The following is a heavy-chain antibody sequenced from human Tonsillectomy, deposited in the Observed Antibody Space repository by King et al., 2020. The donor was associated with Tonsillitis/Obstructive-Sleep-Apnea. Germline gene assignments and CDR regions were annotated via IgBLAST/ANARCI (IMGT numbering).Heavy chain of an antibody. CDR3: ARDIETYYDILTGTGDLDY. J-gene: IGHJ4*02. Sequence: VQLVESGGGLVQPGGSLRLSCAASGFTFSSYWMYWVRQAPGKGLVWVSRINSDGSSTSYADSVKGRFTISRDNAKNTLYLQMNSLRAEDTAVYYCARDIETYYDILTGTGDLDYWGQGTLVTVSS. CDR1: GFTFSSYW. V-gene: IGHV3-74*01. CDR2: INSDGSST. D-gene: IGHD3-9*01.